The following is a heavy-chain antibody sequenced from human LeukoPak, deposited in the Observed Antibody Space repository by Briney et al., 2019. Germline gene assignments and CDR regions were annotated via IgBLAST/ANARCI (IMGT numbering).Heavy chain of an antibody. V-gene: IGHV3-74*01. Sequence: GGSLRLSCAASGFTFSRYWMHWVRQGPGKGLVWVSRINSDGSSTSYADSVKGRFTISRDNAKNTLYLQMNSPRAEDTAVYYCAREYSTGFDPWGQGTLVTVSS. CDR1: GFTFSRYW. D-gene: IGHD2-15*01. CDR2: INSDGSST. J-gene: IGHJ5*02. CDR3: AREYSTGFDP.